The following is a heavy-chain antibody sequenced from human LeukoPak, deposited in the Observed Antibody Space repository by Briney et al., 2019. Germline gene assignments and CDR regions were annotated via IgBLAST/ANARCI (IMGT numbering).Heavy chain of an antibody. V-gene: IGHV3-30*04. J-gene: IGHJ5*02. CDR1: GFTFNTYA. D-gene: IGHD3-10*01. CDR3: ARAPYYFGSANFVELGGRGLDS. CDR2: ISYDGGQK. Sequence: PGGSLRLSCAASGFTFNTYAMHWLRQAPGKGLEGVALISYDGGQKYFADSVKGRFTISRGNSKNTLFLLLDSLRLEDTAVDYCARAPYYFGSANFVELGGRGLDSWGQGTLVTVSS.